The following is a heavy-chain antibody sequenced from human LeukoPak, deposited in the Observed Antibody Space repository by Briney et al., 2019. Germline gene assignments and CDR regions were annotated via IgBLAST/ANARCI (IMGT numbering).Heavy chain of an antibody. J-gene: IGHJ4*02. CDR3: VKGVRGYSYGYFDY. Sequence: GGSLRLSCAASGFTFSSYGMHWVRQAPGKGLEWVAVISYDGSNKYYADSVKGRFTISRDNSKNTLYLQMSSLRAEDTAVYYCVKGVRGYSYGYFDYWGQGTLVTVSS. CDR2: ISYDGSNK. V-gene: IGHV3-30*18. CDR1: GFTFSSYG. D-gene: IGHD5-18*01.